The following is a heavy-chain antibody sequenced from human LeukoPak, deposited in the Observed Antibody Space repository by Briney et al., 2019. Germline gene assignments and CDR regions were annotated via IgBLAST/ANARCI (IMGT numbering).Heavy chain of an antibody. V-gene: IGHV3-21*01. D-gene: IGHD1-14*01. CDR3: ARLGESTTDFDY. CDR1: GFTFSSYN. Sequence: PGGSLRLSCAASGFTFSSYNMNWVRQAPGKGLEWVSSISSSSSYIYYADSVRGRFTISRDNAKNSLYLQMNSLRAEDTAVYYCARLGESTTDFDYWGQGTLVTVSS. J-gene: IGHJ4*02. CDR2: ISSSSSYI.